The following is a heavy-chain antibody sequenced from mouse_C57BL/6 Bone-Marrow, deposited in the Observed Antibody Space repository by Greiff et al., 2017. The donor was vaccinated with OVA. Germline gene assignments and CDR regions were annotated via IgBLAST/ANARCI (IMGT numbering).Heavy chain of an antibody. D-gene: IGHD2-4*01. J-gene: IGHJ3*01. CDR2: IHPNSGST. CDR3: ARKLRRRKFFAY. Sequence: QVQLQQSGAELVKPGASVTLSCKASGYTFTSYWLHWVKQRPGQGLEWIGMIHPNSGSTNYNEKFKSKATLTVDKSSSTAYMQRSSLTSEDSAVYYCARKLRRRKFFAYWGKGTLVTVSA. V-gene: IGHV1-64*01. CDR1: GYTFTSYW.